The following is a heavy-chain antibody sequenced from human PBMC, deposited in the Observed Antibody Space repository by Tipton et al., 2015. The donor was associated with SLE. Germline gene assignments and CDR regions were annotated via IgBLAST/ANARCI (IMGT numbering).Heavy chain of an antibody. CDR2: IYSGGST. CDR3: ARGLPIVGATTAFDI. Sequence: GSLRLSCAASGFTFSSYEMNWVRQAPGKGLEWVSVIYSGGSTYYADSVKGRFTISRDNAKNSLYLQMNSLRAEDTAVYYCARGLPIVGATTAFDIWGQGTMVTVSS. CDR1: GFTFSSYE. J-gene: IGHJ3*02. D-gene: IGHD1-26*01. V-gene: IGHV3-66*01.